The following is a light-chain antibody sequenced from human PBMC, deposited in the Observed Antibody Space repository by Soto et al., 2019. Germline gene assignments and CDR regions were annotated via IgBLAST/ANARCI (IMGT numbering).Light chain of an antibody. Sequence: IQMTQSQSFLSASGGDSATISCRASQSISFYLNWYQQKPGKAHKVLIYAASNLQSGVPSRFSGSGSGTDFTLTISSLQPEDFATYYCQQSYSTPITFGQGTRLE. V-gene: IGKV1-39*01. CDR3: QQSYSTPIT. J-gene: IGKJ5*01. CDR2: AAS. CDR1: QSISFY.